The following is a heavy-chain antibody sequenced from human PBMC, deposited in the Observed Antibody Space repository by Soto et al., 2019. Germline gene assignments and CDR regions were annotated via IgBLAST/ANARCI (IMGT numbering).Heavy chain of an antibody. J-gene: IGHJ4*02. CDR2: IYHSGTT. D-gene: IGHD2-2*01. V-gene: IGHV4-38-2*01. CDR1: DFSISSGHY. CDR3: ARWRNDSSYTSCYHFDF. Sequence: PSETLSLTCAVSDFSISSGHYWGWIRQPPGKGLEWIGSIYHSGTTYNNPSLKSRVTMSVDTSKNQFSLKLTSVTAADTALYYCARWRNDSSYTSCYHFDFWGQGTLVTVSS.